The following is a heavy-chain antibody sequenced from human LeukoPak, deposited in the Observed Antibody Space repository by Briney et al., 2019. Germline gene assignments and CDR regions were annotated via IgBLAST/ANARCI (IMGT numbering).Heavy chain of an antibody. V-gene: IGHV3-48*03. D-gene: IGHD3-3*01. Sequence: PGGSLRLSCAASGFTFSSYEMNWVRQAPGKGLEWVSYISSSGSTIYYADSVKGRFTISRENSKNTLYLEMNSLRPEDTAVYFCARGGYYDFSTGYYQTQYYRGMDVWGQGTTVTVSS. J-gene: IGHJ6*02. CDR1: GFTFSSYE. CDR3: ARGGYYDFSTGYYQTQYYRGMDV. CDR2: ISSSGSTI.